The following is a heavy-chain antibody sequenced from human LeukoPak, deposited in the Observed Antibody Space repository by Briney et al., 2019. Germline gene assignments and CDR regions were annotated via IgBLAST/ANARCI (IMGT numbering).Heavy chain of an antibody. CDR1: GGSISSGGYY. V-gene: IGHV4-39*01. J-gene: IGHJ6*03. CDR2: INHSGST. D-gene: IGHD6-13*01. Sequence: SQTLSLTCTVSGGSISSGGYYWSWIRQPPGKGLEWIGEINHSGSTNYNPSLKSRVTISVDTSKNQFSLKLSSVTAADTAVYYCARHLSPYSSSWGYYYYMDVWGKGTTVTVSS. CDR3: ARHLSPYSSSWGYYYYMDV.